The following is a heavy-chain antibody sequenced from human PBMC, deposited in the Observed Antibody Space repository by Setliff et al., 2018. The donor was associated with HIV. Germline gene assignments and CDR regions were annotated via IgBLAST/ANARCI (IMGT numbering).Heavy chain of an antibody. CDR2: ISSSGAHI. V-gene: IGHV3-21*06. Sequence: PGGSLRLSCVASGFSFSNYAMSWVRQAPGRGLEWVASISSSGAHIFYADSLKGRFTISRDNGKNLLYLQMNSLRAEDTAVYYCARGGRLQYFDWPSYAMDVWGQGTTVTVSS. CDR1: GFSFSNYA. CDR3: ARGGRLQYFDWPSYAMDV. D-gene: IGHD3-9*01. J-gene: IGHJ6*02.